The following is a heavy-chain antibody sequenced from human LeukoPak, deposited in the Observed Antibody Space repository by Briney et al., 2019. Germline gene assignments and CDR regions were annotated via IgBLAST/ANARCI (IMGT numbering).Heavy chain of an antibody. CDR2: IYHSGST. D-gene: IGHD6-13*01. V-gene: IGHV4-4*02. J-gene: IGHJ4*02. CDR3: ARVDRYSSSWYYFDY. CDR1: GGSISSSNW. Sequence: SETLSLTCAVSGGSISSSNWWSWVRQPPGKGLEWIGEIYHSGSTNYNPSLKSRVTISVDKSKNQFSLKLSSVTAADTAVYYCARVDRYSSSWYYFDYWGQGTLVTVSS.